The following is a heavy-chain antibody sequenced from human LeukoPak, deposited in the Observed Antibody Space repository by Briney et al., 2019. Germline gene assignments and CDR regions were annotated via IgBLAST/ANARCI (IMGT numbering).Heavy chain of an antibody. D-gene: IGHD1-1*01. Sequence: ASVKVSCKASGYTFTGYYMHWVRQAPGQGLEWMGRNNPNSGGTNYAQKFQGRVTMTRDTSISTAYMELRRLRSDDTAVYYCARDLWGGGSGTAYYWGQGTLVTVSS. CDR3: ARDLWGGGSGTAYY. CDR1: GYTFTGYY. J-gene: IGHJ4*02. V-gene: IGHV1-2*06. CDR2: NNPNSGGT.